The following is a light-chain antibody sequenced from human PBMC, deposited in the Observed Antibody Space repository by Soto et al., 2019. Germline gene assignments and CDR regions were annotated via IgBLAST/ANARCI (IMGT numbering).Light chain of an antibody. CDR1: QSVRGN. J-gene: IGKJ5*01. CDR3: QQYNNWPPIT. V-gene: IGKV3-15*01. CDR2: GAS. Sequence: EIVMTQSQATCSLSPGERPTLSCRASQSVRGNLAWYQQKPAQAPGLLIYGASTRATGIPARFSGSGSGTEFTLTISSLQSEDFAVYYCQQYNNWPPITFGQGTRLEIK.